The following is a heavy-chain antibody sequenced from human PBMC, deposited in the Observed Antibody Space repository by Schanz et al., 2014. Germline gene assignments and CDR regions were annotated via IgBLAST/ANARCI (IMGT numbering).Heavy chain of an antibody. CDR2: IQYTGIT. CDR1: GDSILSYY. J-gene: IGHJ4*01. V-gene: IGHV4-59*08. D-gene: IGHD3-10*01. CDR3: ARHAPGSGPDYNAGFDY. Sequence: QVQLQESGPRLVKSSETLSLACVVSGDSILSYYWSWIRQSPGKGLDWIGYIQYTGITNYNPSLQSRVTLSVDTAKTRVSLRLSSVTAADTAFYYCARHAPGSGPDYNAGFDYWGQGILVTVSS.